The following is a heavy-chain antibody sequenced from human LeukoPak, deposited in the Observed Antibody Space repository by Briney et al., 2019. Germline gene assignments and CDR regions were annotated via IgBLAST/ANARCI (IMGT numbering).Heavy chain of an antibody. J-gene: IGHJ6*02. CDR3: AREGIAAAPYYYGMDV. CDR2: ISAYNGNT. Sequence: ASVTVSCKASGYTFTSYGISWVRQAPGQGLEGMGWISAYNGNTNYAQKLQGRVTMTTDTSTSTAYMELRSLRSDDTAVYYCAREGIAAAPYYYGMDVWGQGTTVTVSS. D-gene: IGHD6-13*01. CDR1: GYTFTSYG. V-gene: IGHV1-18*01.